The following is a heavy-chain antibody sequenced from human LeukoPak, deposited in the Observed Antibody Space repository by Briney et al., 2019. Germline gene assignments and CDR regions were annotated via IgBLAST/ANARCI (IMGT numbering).Heavy chain of an antibody. CDR1: GGSISSYY. CDR2: IYTSGST. D-gene: IGHD2-21*01. V-gene: IGHV4-4*09. J-gene: IGHJ6*03. Sequence: PSETLSLTCTVSGGSISSYYWSWIRQPPGKGLEWIEYIYTSGSTNYNPSLKSRVTISVDTSKNQFSLKLSSVTAADTAVYYCASGIPYYYYYYMDVWGKGTTVTVSS. CDR3: ASGIPYYYYYYMDV.